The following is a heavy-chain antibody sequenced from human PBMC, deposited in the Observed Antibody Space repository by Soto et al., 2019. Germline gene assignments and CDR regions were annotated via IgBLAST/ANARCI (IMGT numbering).Heavy chain of an antibody. Sequence: EVQLVQSGAEVKKPGESLKMSCKGSGYSFTKYWIGWVRQMPGKGLEWMGIIYPGDSETRYSPPFQGQVTISADKSTSTAYLQWSSLKASDTAMYYCARSYYDVLTGYPLNFDYWGQGALVTVSS. V-gene: IGHV5-51*01. CDR3: ARSYYDVLTGYPLNFDY. CDR2: IYPGDSET. D-gene: IGHD3-9*01. J-gene: IGHJ4*02. CDR1: GYSFTKYW.